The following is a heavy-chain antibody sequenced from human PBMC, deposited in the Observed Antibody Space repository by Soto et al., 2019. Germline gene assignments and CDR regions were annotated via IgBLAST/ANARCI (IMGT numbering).Heavy chain of an antibody. CDR3: VRDRPHNWFDP. J-gene: IGHJ5*02. CDR2: INNDGSSP. Sequence: GGSLRLSCAASGVTFISYWMHWVRQAPGKGLVWVSRINNDGSSPTYADSVKGRFTISRDNAKNMLYLQMDSLRAEDTAVYYCVRDRPHNWFDPWGQGTLVTVSS. V-gene: IGHV3-74*01. CDR1: GVTFISYW.